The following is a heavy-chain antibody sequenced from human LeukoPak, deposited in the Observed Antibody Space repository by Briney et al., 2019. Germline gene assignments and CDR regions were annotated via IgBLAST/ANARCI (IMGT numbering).Heavy chain of an antibody. D-gene: IGHD3-10*01. J-gene: IGHJ5*02. CDR1: GFTFSTYG. CDR3: ARGGNYYGSSGWFDP. Sequence: GRSLRLSCAASGFTFSTYGMHWVRQAPGKGLEWVAVIWYDGSNKYYADSVKGRFTISRDNSKNTLYLQMNSLRVEDTAVYYCARGGNYYGSSGWFDPWGQGTLVTVSS. CDR2: IWYDGSNK. V-gene: IGHV3-33*01.